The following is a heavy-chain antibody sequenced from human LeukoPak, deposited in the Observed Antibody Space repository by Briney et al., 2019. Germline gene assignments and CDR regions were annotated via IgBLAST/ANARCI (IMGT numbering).Heavy chain of an antibody. V-gene: IGHV4-59*11. CDR3: ARSILHSGGSCCWYYFDY. CDR2: IYYSGTT. CDR1: GGSISNHY. Sequence: ASETLSLTCTVSGGSISNHYWSWIRQPPRQGPEWIGYIYYSGTTNYNPSLKSRVTISVDTSKNQFSLKLSSVTAADTAVYYCARSILHSGGSCCWYYFDYWGQGTLVTVSS. D-gene: IGHD2-15*01. J-gene: IGHJ4*02.